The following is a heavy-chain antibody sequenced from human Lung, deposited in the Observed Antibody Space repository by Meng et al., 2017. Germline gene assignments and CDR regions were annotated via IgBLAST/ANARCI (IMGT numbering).Heavy chain of an antibody. D-gene: IGHD5-12*01. J-gene: IGHJ4*02. CDR2: IKSKPDGETI. CDR1: GFTFSNAY. V-gene: IGHV3-15*01. Sequence: VQLVESGGGLGRPGGSLRLSWEGSGFTFSNAYMTWVRQVPGKRLEWVGRIKSKPDGETIDYAAPVKGRFTISRDDSKNTVYLQMNSLKTEDTAVYYCSGHIDYWGQGTLVTVSS. CDR3: SGHIDY.